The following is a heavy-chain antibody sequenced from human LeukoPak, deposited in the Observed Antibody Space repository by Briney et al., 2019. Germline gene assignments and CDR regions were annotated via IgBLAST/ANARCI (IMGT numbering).Heavy chain of an antibody. CDR2: ISSSSSYI. Sequence: GGSLRLSCAASGFTFSSYSMNWVRQAPGKGLEWVSSISSSSSYIYYADSVKGRFTISRDNAKNSLYLQMNSLRAEDTAVYYCARSYYDILTGLPAWGQGTLVTVSS. J-gene: IGHJ5*02. D-gene: IGHD3-9*01. CDR1: GFTFSSYS. V-gene: IGHV3-21*01. CDR3: ARSYYDILTGLPA.